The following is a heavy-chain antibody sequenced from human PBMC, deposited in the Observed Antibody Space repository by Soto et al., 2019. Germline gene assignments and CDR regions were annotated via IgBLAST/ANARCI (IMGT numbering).Heavy chain of an antibody. CDR3: AKSDARSQWGFDY. D-gene: IGHD7-27*01. Sequence: QVHLVQSGAEVKKPGSSVKVSCKASGGSFNKHTITWVRQVPGQGLEWVGGIIPIFNRPHYSLRFQGSVTITADESTNTVFMEMSSLRFDDMAIYYCAKSDARSQWGFDYWGQGTLVTVSS. V-gene: IGHV1-69*01. J-gene: IGHJ4*02. CDR2: IIPIFNRP. CDR1: GGSFNKHT.